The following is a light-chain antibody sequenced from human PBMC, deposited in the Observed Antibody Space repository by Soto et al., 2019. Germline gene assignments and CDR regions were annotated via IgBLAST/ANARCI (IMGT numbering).Light chain of an antibody. CDR1: QSITNY. CDR2: AAS. Sequence: DIQMTQSPSALSASVGDRVTITCRASQSITNYLNWYQHKPGQAPNLLIYAASTLQAGVPSRFRGSGSGTDFTLTISSLQPEDFVTYFCQQSNSSPPTFGGGTKVEIK. J-gene: IGKJ4*01. V-gene: IGKV1-39*01. CDR3: QQSNSSPPT.